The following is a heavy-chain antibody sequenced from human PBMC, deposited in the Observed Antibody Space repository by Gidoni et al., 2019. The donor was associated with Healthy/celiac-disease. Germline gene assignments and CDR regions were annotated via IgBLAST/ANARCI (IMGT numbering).Heavy chain of an antibody. CDR3: ARMYYYGSGTTGGPRGKYYFDY. CDR2: IYTSGST. D-gene: IGHD3-10*01. Sequence: QVQLQESGPGLAMPSQTLSLTCTVSGGSITRGSYYWSWIRQPAGKGLEWIGRIYTSGSTNYNPSLKSRVTISVDTSKNQFSLKLSSVTAADTAVYYCARMYYYGSGTTGGPRGKYYFDYWGQGTLVTVSS. J-gene: IGHJ4*02. CDR1: GGSITRGSYY. V-gene: IGHV4-61*02.